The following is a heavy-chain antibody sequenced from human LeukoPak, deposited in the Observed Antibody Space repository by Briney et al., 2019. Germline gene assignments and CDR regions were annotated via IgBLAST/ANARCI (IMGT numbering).Heavy chain of an antibody. Sequence: GASVKVSCKASGYTFTSYGISWVRQAPGQGLEWMGWISAYNGNTNYAQKLQGRVTMTTDTSTSTAYMELRSLRSDDTAVYYCARDSRTIFGVVTVHWFDPWGQGTLVTVSS. J-gene: IGHJ5*02. CDR2: ISAYNGNT. V-gene: IGHV1-18*01. CDR3: ARDSRTIFGVVTVHWFDP. CDR1: GYTFTSYG. D-gene: IGHD3-3*01.